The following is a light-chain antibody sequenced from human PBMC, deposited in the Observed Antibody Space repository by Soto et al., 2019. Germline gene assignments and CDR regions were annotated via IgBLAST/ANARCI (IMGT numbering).Light chain of an antibody. J-gene: IGKJ2*01. CDR1: QSVSSY. V-gene: IGKV3-11*01. CDR3: QQRNNWPPYT. Sequence: EIVLTQSPATLSLSPGERATLSCRASQSVSSYLAWYQQKPGQAPRLLIYDASNRATGIPSRFSGSGSGTDFTLAISSLEPEDFAVYYCQQRNNWPPYTFGQGTKLEIK. CDR2: DAS.